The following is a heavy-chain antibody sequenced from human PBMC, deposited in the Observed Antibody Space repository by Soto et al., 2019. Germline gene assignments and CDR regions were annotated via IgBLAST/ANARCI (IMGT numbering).Heavy chain of an antibody. Sequence: GGSLRLSCAASGFTFSSYWMHWVRQAPGKGLVWVSRINSDGSSTTYADSVKGRFTISRDNAKNTLYLQMNSLRAEDTAVYYCARDFPGDYINYVFYWGQGTLVTVSS. D-gene: IGHD4-17*01. V-gene: IGHV3-74*01. J-gene: IGHJ4*02. CDR1: GFTFSSYW. CDR2: INSDGSST. CDR3: ARDFPGDYINYVFY.